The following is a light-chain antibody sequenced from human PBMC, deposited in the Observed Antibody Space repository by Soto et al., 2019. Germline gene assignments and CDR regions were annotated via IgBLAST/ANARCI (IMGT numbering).Light chain of an antibody. V-gene: IGLV1-44*01. CDR1: SSNIGTHT. CDR3: AAWADSRNGVL. CDR2: SNT. Sequence: QSVLTQPPSASGTPGQRVTISCSGSSSNIGTHTVNWYQQLPATAPKILIYSNTQRPSGVPDRFSGSKSGTSASLAISGLQAEDEADYYCAAWADSRNGVLFGGGTQLTVL. J-gene: IGLJ2*01.